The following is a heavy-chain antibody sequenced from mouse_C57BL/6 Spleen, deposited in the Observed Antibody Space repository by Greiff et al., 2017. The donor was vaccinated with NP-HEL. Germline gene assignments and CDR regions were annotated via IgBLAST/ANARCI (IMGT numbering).Heavy chain of an antibody. CDR1: GFTFSSYA. CDR2: ISDGGSYT. V-gene: IGHV5-4*01. CDR3: ARDYYGSSYWYSDV. D-gene: IGHD1-1*01. Sequence: EVQRVESGGGLVKPGGSLKLSCAASGFTFSSYAMSWVRQTPEKRLEWVATISDGGSYTYYPDNVKGRFTISRDNAKNNLYLQMSHLKSEDTAMYYCARDYYGSSYWYSDVWGTGTTVTVSS. J-gene: IGHJ1*03.